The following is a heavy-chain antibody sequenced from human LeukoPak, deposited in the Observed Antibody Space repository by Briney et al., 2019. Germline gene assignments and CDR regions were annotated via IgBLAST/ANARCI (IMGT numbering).Heavy chain of an antibody. Sequence: GGSLRLSCTASGFTFNSSYMIWVRQAPGKGLEWVSVIHTGGSTYYADSMKGRFTISRDNSKNTLYLQMNSLRAEDTAMYYCAGGPRWGWVDYWGQGTLVTVSS. D-gene: IGHD5-24*01. CDR3: AGGPRWGWVDY. V-gene: IGHV3-66*01. CDR2: IHTGGST. J-gene: IGHJ4*02. CDR1: GFTFNSSY.